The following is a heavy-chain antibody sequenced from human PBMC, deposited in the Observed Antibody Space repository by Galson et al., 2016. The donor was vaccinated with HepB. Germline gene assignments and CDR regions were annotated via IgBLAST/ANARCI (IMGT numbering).Heavy chain of an antibody. V-gene: IGHV1-69*01. CDR1: GGTFNNYA. D-gene: IGHD2-21*02. Sequence: GGTFNNYAFSWVRQAPGQGLEWMGDITPILGTTDFAPKFQGRVAITADESATTVYLEVSSLRSEDTAVYYCARYCGGDCENAFDIWGPGTMVTVSS. CDR3: ARYCGGDCENAFDI. CDR2: ITPILGTT. J-gene: IGHJ3*02.